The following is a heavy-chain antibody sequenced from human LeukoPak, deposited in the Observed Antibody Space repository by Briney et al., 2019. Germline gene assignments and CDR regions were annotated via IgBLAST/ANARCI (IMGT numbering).Heavy chain of an antibody. CDR3: ARYESSAYGIDV. CDR1: GGSFSGYY. V-gene: IGHV4-39*01. J-gene: IGHJ2*01. CDR2: IYYSGST. Sequence: SETLSLTCAVYGGSFSGYYWVWIRQPPGMGLEWIGSIYYSGSTYSNPSLKSRVTISVDTSKNQFSLKVSSVAAADTAVYYCARYESSAYGIDVWGRGTLVTVSS. D-gene: IGHD3-22*01.